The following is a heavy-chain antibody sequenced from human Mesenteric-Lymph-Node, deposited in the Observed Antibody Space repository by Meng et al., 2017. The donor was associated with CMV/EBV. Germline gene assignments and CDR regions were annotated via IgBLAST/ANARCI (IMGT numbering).Heavy chain of an antibody. J-gene: IGHJ4*02. CDR3: TTSRH. V-gene: IGHV3-15*01. CDR2: IKSKTDSGTT. CDR1: GFTFSNAW. Sequence: GESLKISCAASGFTFSNAWMSWVRQAPGKELEWVGRIKSKTDSGTTDYAAPVKGRFTISRDVSKTTLFLQMDSLKTEDTAVYYCTTSRHWGQGTLVTVSS.